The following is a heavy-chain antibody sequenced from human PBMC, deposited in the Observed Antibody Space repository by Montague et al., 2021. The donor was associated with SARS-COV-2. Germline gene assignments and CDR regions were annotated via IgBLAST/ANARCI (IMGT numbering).Heavy chain of an antibody. J-gene: IGHJ3*02. CDR3: ARVKWELSVGNVFDI. V-gene: IGHV4-39*01. CDR2: IYHSGST. Sequence: SETLSLTCTVFGGSICSSSYYWAWIRQPPGKGLEWIGSIYHSGSTFYNPSLKSRVSMSVDTSKNQFSLKLSPVTAADTAMYYCARVKWELSVGNVFDIWGQGTMVTVSS. D-gene: IGHD1-26*01. CDR1: GGSICSSSYY.